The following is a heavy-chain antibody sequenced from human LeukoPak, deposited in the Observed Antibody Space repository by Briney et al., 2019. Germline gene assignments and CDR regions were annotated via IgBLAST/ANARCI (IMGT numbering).Heavy chain of an antibody. V-gene: IGHV1-24*01. Sequence: ASVKVSCKVSGYTLTELAMHWVRQAPGKGREGMGGFDPEVGETIYAQKFLGRVTMTEDTSTGTAYMERSSLRSEDTAVYYCATSAVAGIFDYWGQGTLVTVSS. D-gene: IGHD6-19*01. J-gene: IGHJ4*02. CDR3: ATSAVAGIFDY. CDR2: FDPEVGET. CDR1: GYTLTELA.